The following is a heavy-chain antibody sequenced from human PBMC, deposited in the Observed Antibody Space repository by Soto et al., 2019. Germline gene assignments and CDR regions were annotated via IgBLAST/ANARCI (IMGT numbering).Heavy chain of an antibody. CDR1: GGSISSSSYY. J-gene: IGHJ3*02. Sequence: KPSETLSLTCTVSGGSISSSSYYWGWIRQPPGKGLEWIGSIYYSGSTYYNPSLKSRVTISVDTSKNQFSLKLSSVTAADTAVYYCARHCITMIVVVEDAFDIWGQGTMVTVSS. CDR2: IYYSGST. V-gene: IGHV4-39*01. D-gene: IGHD3-22*01. CDR3: ARHCITMIVVVEDAFDI.